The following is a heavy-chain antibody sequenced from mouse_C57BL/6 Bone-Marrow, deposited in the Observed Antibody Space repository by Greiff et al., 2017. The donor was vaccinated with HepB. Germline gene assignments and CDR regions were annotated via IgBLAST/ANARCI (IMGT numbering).Heavy chain of an antibody. J-gene: IGHJ3*01. D-gene: IGHD2-1*01. CDR3: TRHSGNYGWFAY. CDR1: GFTFSDAW. Sequence: DVKLQESGGGLVQPGGSMKLSCAASGFTFSDAWMDWVRQSPEKGLEWVAEIRNKANNHATYYAESVKGRFTISRDDSKSSVYLQMNSLRAEDTGIYYCTRHSGNYGWFAYWGQGTLVTVSA. V-gene: IGHV6-6*01. CDR2: IRNKANNHAT.